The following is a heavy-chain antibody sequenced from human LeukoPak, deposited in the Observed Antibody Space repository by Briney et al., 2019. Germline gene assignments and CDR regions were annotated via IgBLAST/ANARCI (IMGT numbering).Heavy chain of an antibody. CDR3: ANGYGGNSGWFDP. Sequence: SETVSLTCTVSGGSISSSSYYWGWIRQPPGKGLEWIGSIYYSGSTYYNPSLKSRVTISVDTSKNQFSLKLSSVTAADTAVYYCANGYGGNSGWFDPWGQGTLVTVSS. V-gene: IGHV4-39*07. CDR1: GGSISSSSYY. CDR2: IYYSGST. D-gene: IGHD4-23*01. J-gene: IGHJ5*02.